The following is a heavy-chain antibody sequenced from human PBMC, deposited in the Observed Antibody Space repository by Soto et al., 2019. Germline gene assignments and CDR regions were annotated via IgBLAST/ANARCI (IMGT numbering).Heavy chain of an antibody. D-gene: IGHD2-15*01. Sequence: SETLSLTCTVSGGSISSSSYYWGWIRQPPGKGLEWIGSIYYSGSTYYNPSLKSRVTISVDTSKNQFSLKLSSVTAADTAVYYCARQPVVVVAAVKNYYYYYYMDVWGKGTTVTVSS. CDR1: GGSISSSSYY. V-gene: IGHV4-39*01. CDR2: IYYSGST. J-gene: IGHJ6*03. CDR3: ARQPVVVVAAVKNYYYYYYMDV.